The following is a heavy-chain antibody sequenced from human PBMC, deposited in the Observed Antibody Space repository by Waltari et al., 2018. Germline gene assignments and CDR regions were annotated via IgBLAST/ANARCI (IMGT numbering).Heavy chain of an antibody. V-gene: IGHV1-69*14. J-gene: IGHJ6*03. D-gene: IGHD7-27*01. CDR1: GGTFSSYA. CDR3: ARGVTGAYYYYYYMDV. Sequence: QVQLVQSGAEVKKPGSSVKVSCKASGGTFSSYAISWVRQAPGQGLEWMGGSSPIFGTANYAQKVQGRVTITADKSTSTAYMELSSLRSEDTAVYYCARGVTGAYYYYYYMDVWGKGTTVTVSS. CDR2: SSPIFGTA.